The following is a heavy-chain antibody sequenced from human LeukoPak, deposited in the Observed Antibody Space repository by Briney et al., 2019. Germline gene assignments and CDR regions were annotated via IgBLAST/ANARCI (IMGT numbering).Heavy chain of an antibody. Sequence: TGGSLRLSCAASGFTFSSFAMSWVRQAPGKGLEWVSAISGTGGSTFYADSVKGRFTISRDNSKYTLFLQMNSLRAEDTALYFCVKGDYDVLTGWNNWFDPWGQGTLVTVSS. V-gene: IGHV3-23*01. J-gene: IGHJ5*02. CDR3: VKGDYDVLTGWNNWFDP. CDR1: GFTFSSFA. D-gene: IGHD3-9*01. CDR2: ISGTGGST.